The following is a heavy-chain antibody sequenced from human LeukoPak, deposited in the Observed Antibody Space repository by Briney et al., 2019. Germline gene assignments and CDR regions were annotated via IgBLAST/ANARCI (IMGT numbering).Heavy chain of an antibody. CDR3: ARAPRKQQLIYYGMDV. CDR2: INHSGST. Sequence: SETLSLTCAVYGGSFSGYYWSWIRQPPGEGLEWIGEINHSGSTNYNPSLKSRVTISVDTSKNQFSLKLSSVTAADTAVYYCARAPRKQQLIYYGMDVWGQGTTVTVSS. V-gene: IGHV4-34*01. J-gene: IGHJ6*02. CDR1: GGSFSGYY. D-gene: IGHD6-13*01.